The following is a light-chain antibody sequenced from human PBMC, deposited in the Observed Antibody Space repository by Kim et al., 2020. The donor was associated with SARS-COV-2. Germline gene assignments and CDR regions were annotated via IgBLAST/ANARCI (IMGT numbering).Light chain of an antibody. Sequence: GKTARITCGGKNIGSKSGHWYQQKPGQAPVLVIYYDSDRPSGIPERFSGSNSGNTATLTISRVEAGDEADYYCQVWDSSSDHPNWVFGGGTQLTVL. CDR2: YDS. J-gene: IGLJ3*02. CDR3: QVWDSSSDHPNWV. CDR1: NIGSKS. V-gene: IGLV3-21*04.